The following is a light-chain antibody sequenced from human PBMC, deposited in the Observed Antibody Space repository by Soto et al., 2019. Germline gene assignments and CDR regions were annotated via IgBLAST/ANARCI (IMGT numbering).Light chain of an antibody. CDR2: GAS. J-gene: IGKJ1*01. Sequence: EIVLTQSPGTLSLSPGERATLSCRASQRLSSACLAWYQQKPGQAPRLLIYGASSRATGVPDRFSGSGSGTDFTLTIGRLEPEDFAVYYCQQCDGSPSAFGQGTKVEIK. CDR1: QRLSSAC. V-gene: IGKV3-20*01. CDR3: QQCDGSPSA.